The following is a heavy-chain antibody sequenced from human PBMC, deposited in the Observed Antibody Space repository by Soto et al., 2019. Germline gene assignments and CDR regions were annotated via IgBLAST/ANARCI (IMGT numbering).Heavy chain of an antibody. CDR1: GGSISSGGYS. Sequence: QLQLQESGSGLVKPSQTLSLTCAVSGGSISSGGYSWSWIRQPPGKGLEWIGYIYHSGSTYYNPSLQTRVTISVDRSKIQFTLKLSSVTAADTAVYSCARGGTGDRGGSFDLWGRGTLVTVSS. J-gene: IGHJ2*01. CDR2: IYHSGST. D-gene: IGHD2-8*02. V-gene: IGHV4-30-2*01. CDR3: ARGGTGDRGGSFDL.